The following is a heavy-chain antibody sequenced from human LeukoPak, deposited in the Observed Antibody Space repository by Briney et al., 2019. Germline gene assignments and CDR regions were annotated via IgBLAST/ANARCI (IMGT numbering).Heavy chain of an antibody. CDR2: ISSSSSYI. D-gene: IGHD4-17*01. CDR1: GFTFGDYA. Sequence: GGSLRLSCTASGFTFGDYAMNWVRQAPGKGLEWVSSISSSSSYIYYADSVKGRFTISRDNAKNSLYLQMNSLRAEDTAVYYCAREKMTTVTALDYWGQGTLVTVSS. J-gene: IGHJ4*02. V-gene: IGHV3-21*01. CDR3: AREKMTTVTALDY.